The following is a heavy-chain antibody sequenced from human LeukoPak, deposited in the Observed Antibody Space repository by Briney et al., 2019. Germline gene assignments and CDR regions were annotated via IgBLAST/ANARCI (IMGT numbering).Heavy chain of an antibody. J-gene: IGHJ4*02. CDR2: IYNSGST. Sequence: SETQSLTCTVSDGSINIYYWSWIRQAPGKGLEWIGYIYNSGSTNYNPSLRRRVTISMDTSKIQFSLRLTSVTSADTAMYYCARGYNYGAHYWFDYWGQGTLVTVSS. D-gene: IGHD5-18*01. V-gene: IGHV4-59*01. CDR1: DGSINIYY. CDR3: ARGYNYGAHYWFDY.